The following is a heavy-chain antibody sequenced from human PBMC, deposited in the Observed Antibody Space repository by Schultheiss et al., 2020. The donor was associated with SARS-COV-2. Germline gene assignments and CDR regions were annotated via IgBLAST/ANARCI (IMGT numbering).Heavy chain of an antibody. V-gene: IGHV4-34*01. D-gene: IGHD2-21*02. CDR3: ARSHCGGDCYYFYAMDV. CDR2: INHSGST. CDR1: GGSFSGYY. Sequence: SETLSLTCAVYGGSFSGYYLSWIRQPPGKGLEWIGEINHSGSTNYNPSLKSRVTISVDTSKNQFSLKLSSVTAADTAVYYCARSHCGGDCYYFYAMDVWGQGTTVTVSS. J-gene: IGHJ6*02.